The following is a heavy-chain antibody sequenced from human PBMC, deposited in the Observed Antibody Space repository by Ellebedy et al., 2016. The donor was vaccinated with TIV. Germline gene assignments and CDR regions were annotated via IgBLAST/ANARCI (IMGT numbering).Heavy chain of an antibody. CDR2: ISYDGRNK. Sequence: PGGSLRLSCAASGFTFSSYAMHWVRQAPGKGLEWVAVISYDGRNKYYAESVKGRFTISRDNSRNTLYLQVNSLRAEDTAVHYCARQLEMATIQFFDYWGQGTLVTVSS. J-gene: IGHJ4*02. D-gene: IGHD5-24*01. V-gene: IGHV3-30*04. CDR3: ARQLEMATIQFFDY. CDR1: GFTFSSYA.